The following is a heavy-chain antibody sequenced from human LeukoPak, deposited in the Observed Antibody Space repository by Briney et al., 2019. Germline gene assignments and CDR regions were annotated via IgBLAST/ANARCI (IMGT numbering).Heavy chain of an antibody. CDR2: ISGSGGST. CDR1: GFTFSSYG. CDR3: AKPTYYYGSGSYRKKSNWFDP. Sequence: GGSLRLSCAASGFTFSSYGMSWVRQAPGKGLEWVSAISGSGGSTYYADSVKGRFTISRDNSKNTLYLQMNSLRAEDTAVYYCAKPTYYYGSGSYRKKSNWFDPWGQGTLVTVSS. D-gene: IGHD3-10*01. J-gene: IGHJ5*02. V-gene: IGHV3-23*01.